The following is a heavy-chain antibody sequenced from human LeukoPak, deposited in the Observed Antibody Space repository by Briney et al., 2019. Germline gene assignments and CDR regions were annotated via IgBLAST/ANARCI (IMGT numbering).Heavy chain of an antibody. CDR2: ISAYNGNT. D-gene: IGHD1-26*01. V-gene: IGHV1-18*01. CDR3: ARDGWGAGELGY. CDR1: GYSFTSYG. Sequence: ASVKVSCKASGYSFTSYGISWVRQAPGQGLEWMGWISAYNGNTNYAQKLQGRVTMTTDTSTSTAYMEMRSLRSDDTAVYYCARDGWGAGELGYWGQGTLVTVSS. J-gene: IGHJ4*02.